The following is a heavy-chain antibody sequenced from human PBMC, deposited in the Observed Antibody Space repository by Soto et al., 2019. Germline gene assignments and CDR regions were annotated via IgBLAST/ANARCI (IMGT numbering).Heavy chain of an antibody. Sequence: PSETLSLTCAVYGGSFSGYFWSWIRQPPGKGLEWIGEINHSGSTNYNPSLKSRVTISVHTSKNQLSLNLSSVTAAATAVYYCARGVIAPRALDYWGQGTLVTV. V-gene: IGHV4-34*01. D-gene: IGHD6-6*01. CDR3: ARGVIAPRALDY. CDR2: INHSGST. J-gene: IGHJ4*02. CDR1: GGSFSGYF.